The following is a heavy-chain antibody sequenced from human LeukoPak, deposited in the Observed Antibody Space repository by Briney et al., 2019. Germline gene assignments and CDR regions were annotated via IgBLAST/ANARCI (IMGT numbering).Heavy chain of an antibody. CDR1: GFIFSSYW. Sequence: GGSLRLSCAASGFIFSSYWMSWVRQAPGKGLEWVANIKQGGSEKYYVDSVKGRFTISRDSAKNSLYLQMNSLRAEDAAVYYCARDAYRDRYFDSWGQGTLVTVSS. CDR3: ARDAYRDRYFDS. CDR2: IKQGGSEK. D-gene: IGHD4-11*01. J-gene: IGHJ4*02. V-gene: IGHV3-7*01.